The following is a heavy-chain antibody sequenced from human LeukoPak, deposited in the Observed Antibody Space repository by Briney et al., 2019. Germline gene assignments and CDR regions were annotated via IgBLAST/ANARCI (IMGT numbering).Heavy chain of an antibody. J-gene: IGHJ6*02. Sequence: GGSLRLSCAASGFTFSNHEMTWVRQAPGKGLEWVSYISSSGGTIYYADSVKGRFTISRDNAKNSLYLQMNSLRAEDTAVYYCARDRGVTLFYYGLDVWGQGTTVTVSS. V-gene: IGHV3-48*03. CDR3: ARDRGVTLFYYGLDV. CDR1: GFTFSNHE. CDR2: ISSSGGTI. D-gene: IGHD2-21*02.